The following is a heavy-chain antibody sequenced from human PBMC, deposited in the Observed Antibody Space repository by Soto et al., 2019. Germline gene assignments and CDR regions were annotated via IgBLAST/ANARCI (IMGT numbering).Heavy chain of an antibody. CDR3: ARAGSSGYHSTFDY. Sequence: QVQLVESGGGVVQPGRSLRLSCAASGFTFSSYGMHWVRQAPGKGLEWVAVIWYDGSNKYYADSVKGRFTISRDNSKNTLYLQMNSLRAEDTAVYYCARAGSSGYHSTFDYWSQGTLVTVSS. CDR2: IWYDGSNK. V-gene: IGHV3-33*01. CDR1: GFTFSSYG. D-gene: IGHD3-22*01. J-gene: IGHJ4*02.